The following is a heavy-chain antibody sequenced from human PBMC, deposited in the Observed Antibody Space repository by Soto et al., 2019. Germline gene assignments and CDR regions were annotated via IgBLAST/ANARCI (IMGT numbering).Heavy chain of an antibody. CDR1: GFTFSSHA. CDR3: AKVVGTTVLVGIDY. CDR2: ISGNGGDT. J-gene: IGHJ4*02. D-gene: IGHD2-8*02. V-gene: IGHV3-23*01. Sequence: EVQLLASGGGLVQPGGSLRLSCRAAGFTFSSHAMNWVRQAPGKGLEWVSSISGNGGDTYYADSVKGRYTISRDNSKNTRYLQMNSLRAEDTAVYFCAKVVGTTVLVGIDYWGQGTLVTVSS.